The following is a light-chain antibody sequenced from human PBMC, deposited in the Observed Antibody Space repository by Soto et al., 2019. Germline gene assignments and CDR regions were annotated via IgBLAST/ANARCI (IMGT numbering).Light chain of an antibody. CDR2: KIS. V-gene: IGKV2-30*01. Sequence: VMSQSPLPLPATPGQSASISCRSSQSLLNSDGSTYLNWFQQRPGQSPRGLIYKISTRDSGVPDRFRGSGSGTDFTLKISRVEAEDFAVYYCMQATHWPRTFGQGTKVDIK. J-gene: IGKJ1*01. CDR3: MQATHWPRT. CDR1: QSLLNSDGSTY.